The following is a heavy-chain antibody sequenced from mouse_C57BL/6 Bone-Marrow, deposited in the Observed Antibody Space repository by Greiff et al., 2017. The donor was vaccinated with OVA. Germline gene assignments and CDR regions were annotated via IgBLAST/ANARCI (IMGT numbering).Heavy chain of an antibody. D-gene: IGHD4-1*01. CDR3: AREAWDGEDAMDY. V-gene: IGHV3-6*01. J-gene: IGHJ4*01. CDR2: LSYDGSN. Sequence: EESGPGLVKPSQSLSLTCSVTGYSITSGYYWNWIRQFPGNKLEWMGYLSYDGSNNYNPSLKNRISITRDTSKNQFFLKFKSVTTEETATNYCAREAWDGEDAMDYWGQGTSVTVSS. CDR1: GYSITSGYY.